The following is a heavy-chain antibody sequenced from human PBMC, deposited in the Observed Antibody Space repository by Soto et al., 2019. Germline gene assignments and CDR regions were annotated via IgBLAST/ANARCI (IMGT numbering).Heavy chain of an antibody. CDR2: IIPIFGTA. CDR1: GGTFSSYA. V-gene: IGHV1-69*13. Sequence: GASVKVSCKASGGTFSSYAISWVRQAPGQGLEWMGGIIPIFGTANYAQKFQGRVTITADESTSTAYMELSSLRSEDTAVYYCARDQHPYYYDSSDTTQSMDVWGQGTTVTVSS. J-gene: IGHJ6*02. CDR3: ARDQHPYYYDSSDTTQSMDV. D-gene: IGHD3-22*01.